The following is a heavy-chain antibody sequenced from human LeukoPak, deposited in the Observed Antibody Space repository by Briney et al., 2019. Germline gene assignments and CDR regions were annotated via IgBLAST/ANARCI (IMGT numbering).Heavy chain of an antibody. V-gene: IGHV4-34*01. CDR2: INHSGST. D-gene: IGHD3-22*01. J-gene: IGHJ4*02. CDR3: ARADVSVDYYDSSGNRYYFDY. Sequence: PSETLSLTCAVYGGSFSNYYWSWIRQPPGKGLEWIGEINHSGSTNYNPSLKSRVTISVDTSKNQFSLNLRSVTAADTAVYYCARADVSVDYYDSSGNRYYFDYWGQGTLVTVSS. CDR1: GGSFSNYY.